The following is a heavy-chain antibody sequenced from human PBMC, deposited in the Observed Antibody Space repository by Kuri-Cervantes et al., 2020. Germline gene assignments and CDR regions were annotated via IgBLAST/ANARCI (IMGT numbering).Heavy chain of an antibody. CDR2: IDHRGST. D-gene: IGHD6-25*01. Sequence: SQTLSLTCAVYGGSFSSHHWNWIRQPPGKGLEWIGEIDHRGSTNYNPSLKSRVTISVDTSKNQFSLKLSSVTAADTAVYYCARDSGIVAANDAFDIWGQGTIVTVSS. CDR3: ARDSGIVAANDAFDI. J-gene: IGHJ3*02. V-gene: IGHV4-34*01. CDR1: GGSFSSHH.